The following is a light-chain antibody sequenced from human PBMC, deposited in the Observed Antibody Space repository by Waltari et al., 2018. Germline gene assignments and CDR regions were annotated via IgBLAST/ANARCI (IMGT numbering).Light chain of an antibody. CDR1: QSVSVY. Sequence: EVVLTQSPATLSLSPGDRAILSCRASQSVSVYLAWYQQKGGQAPRLLIYDTSKRVPGIPDRFSGSGSGTYFTLTISNLEPEDFAIYYCQQRSDWPVTFGPGTRLDIK. CDR2: DTS. J-gene: IGKJ3*01. CDR3: QQRSDWPVT. V-gene: IGKV3-11*01.